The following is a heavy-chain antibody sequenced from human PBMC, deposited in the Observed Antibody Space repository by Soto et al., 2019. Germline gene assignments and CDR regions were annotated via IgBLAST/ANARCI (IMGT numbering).Heavy chain of an antibody. D-gene: IGHD3-10*01. CDR1: GGTFSSYA. CDR2: IIPIFGTA. CDR3: ARDFIRLGGEYYYYGMDV. Sequence: QVQLVQSGAEVKKPGSSVKVSCKASGGTFSSYAISWVRQAPGQGLEWMGGIIPIFGTANYAQKFQGRVTITADESTSTAYMELSSLRSEDTAVYYCARDFIRLGGEYYYYGMDVWGQGTTVTVSS. J-gene: IGHJ6*02. V-gene: IGHV1-69*01.